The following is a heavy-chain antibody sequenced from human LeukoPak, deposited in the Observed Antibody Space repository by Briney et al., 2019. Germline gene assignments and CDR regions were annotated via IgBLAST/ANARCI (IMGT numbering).Heavy chain of an antibody. CDR1: GFTFSLYA. Sequence: GGSLRLSCAASGFTFSLYAMSWVRQAPGKGLEWVSLISDSGDSTFYADSVKGRLTISRDNSKNTLYLQMNSLRAEDTAVYYGMDVWGQGTTVTVSS. CDR2: ISDSGDST. V-gene: IGHV3-23*01. CDR3: MDV. J-gene: IGHJ6*02.